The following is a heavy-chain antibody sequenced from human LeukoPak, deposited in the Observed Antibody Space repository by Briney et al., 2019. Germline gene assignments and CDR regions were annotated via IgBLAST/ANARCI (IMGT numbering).Heavy chain of an antibody. CDR3: ARGDCSGGSCYTS. V-gene: IGHV1-3*03. J-gene: IGHJ5*02. CDR2: INAGNGNT. Sequence: ASVKVSCKASGYTFTSYAMHWVRQAPGQRLEWMGWINAGNGNTKYSQEFQGRVTITRDTSASTAYMELSSLRSEGMAVYYCARGDCSGGSCYTSWGQGTLVTVSS. CDR1: GYTFTSYA. D-gene: IGHD2-15*01.